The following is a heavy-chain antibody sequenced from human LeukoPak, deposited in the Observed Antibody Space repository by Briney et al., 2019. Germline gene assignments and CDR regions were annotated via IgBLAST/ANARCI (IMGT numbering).Heavy chain of an antibody. CDR2: IYSGGNT. V-gene: IGHV3-66*04. Sequence: GGSLRLSCAASGVTVSSNYMNWVRQAPGKGLEWVSIIYSGGNTYYADSVKDRFTISRDSSKNMLYLQMNGLRADDTAVYYCARQQDTTNPGYWGQGTLVTVSS. CDR1: GVTVSSNY. D-gene: IGHD5-18*01. J-gene: IGHJ4*02. CDR3: ARQQDTTNPGY.